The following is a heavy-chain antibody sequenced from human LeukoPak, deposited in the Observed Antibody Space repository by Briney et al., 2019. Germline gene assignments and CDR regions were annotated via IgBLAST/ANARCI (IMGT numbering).Heavy chain of an antibody. V-gene: IGHV3-48*02. D-gene: IGHD5-18*01. Sequence: GGSLRLSCAASVFTFRRYAVQWVREAPGKGREWGYYITNNSGTILYADTVKGRITISRDNSKNSVYLQMSRLRDEDTAVYYCARDSGYSCADDYWGQGTLVTISS. CDR3: ARDSGYSCADDY. J-gene: IGHJ4*02. CDR2: ITNNSGTI. CDR1: VFTFRRYA.